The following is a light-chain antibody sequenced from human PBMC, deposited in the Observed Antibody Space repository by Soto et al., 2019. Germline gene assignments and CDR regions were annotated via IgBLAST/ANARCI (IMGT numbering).Light chain of an antibody. CDR1: QSVSSY. CDR3: QQYGSVPQT. CDR2: DAS. Sequence: EIVLTQSPGPLSMSTGEGATLSCRASQSVSSYLAWYQQKPGQAPRLLIYDASNRATGIPARFSGSGSGTEFTLTISRLEPEDFAVYYCQQYGSVPQTFGQGTKVDTK. J-gene: IGKJ1*01. V-gene: IGKV3-20*01.